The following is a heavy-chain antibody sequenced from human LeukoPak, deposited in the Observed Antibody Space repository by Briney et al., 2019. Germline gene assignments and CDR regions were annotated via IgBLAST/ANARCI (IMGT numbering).Heavy chain of an antibody. D-gene: IGHD6-19*01. CDR3: ARDEYSSGWYYGMDV. Sequence: GGSLRLSCAASGFTFSSYSMNWVRQAPGKGLEWVSYISSSSSTIYYADSVKGRFTISRDNAKNSLYLQMNSLRAEDTAVYYCARDEYSSGWYYGMDVWGQGTTVTVSS. J-gene: IGHJ6*02. CDR2: ISSSSSTI. CDR1: GFTFSSYS. V-gene: IGHV3-48*01.